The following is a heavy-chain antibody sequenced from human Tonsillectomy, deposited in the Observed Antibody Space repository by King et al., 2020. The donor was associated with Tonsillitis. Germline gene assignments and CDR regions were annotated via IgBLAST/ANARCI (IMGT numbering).Heavy chain of an antibody. V-gene: IGHV3-9*01. CDR2: ITWNSGDI. D-gene: IGHD6-19*01. CDR3: SRETNPLGGYEWLGV. Sequence: VQLVESGGGLVQPGRSLRLSFAASGFTFEDYAMHWVRQAPGKGLEWVSKITWNSGDIAYADSVKGRFTITRDNAKNSLYLQMNSLRPEDTAFYYCSRETNPLGGYEWLGVWGQGNLVIVSS. J-gene: IGHJ4*02. CDR1: GFTFEDYA.